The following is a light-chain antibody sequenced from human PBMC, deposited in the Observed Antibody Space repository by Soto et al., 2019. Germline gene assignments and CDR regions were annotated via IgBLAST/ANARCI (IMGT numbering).Light chain of an antibody. CDR2: GAS. CDR3: QQYGSSCPWT. V-gene: IGKV3-20*01. J-gene: IGKJ1*01. CDR1: QSVSSSY. Sequence: EIELTQSPCTLSLSPGERATLSCRASQSVSSSYLAGYQQKPGQAPRLLIYGASCRVTGSPDWFSGGGSGADFTLTIRRLVHEDVAVFYCQQYGSSCPWTFGQGTKVDIK.